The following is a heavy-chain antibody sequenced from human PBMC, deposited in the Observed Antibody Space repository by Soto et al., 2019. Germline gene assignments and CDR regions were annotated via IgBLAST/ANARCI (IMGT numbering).Heavy chain of an antibody. J-gene: IGHJ6*02. D-gene: IGHD3-10*01. Sequence: GGSLRLSCAASGFTFSSYAMSWVSQAQGKGLEWVSAISGSGGSTYYADSVKGRFTISRDNSKNTLYLQMNSLRAEDTAVYYCAKDSPGGYYYGMDVWGQGTTVNVSS. CDR2: ISGSGGST. CDR1: GFTFSSYA. CDR3: AKDSPGGYYYGMDV. V-gene: IGHV3-23*01.